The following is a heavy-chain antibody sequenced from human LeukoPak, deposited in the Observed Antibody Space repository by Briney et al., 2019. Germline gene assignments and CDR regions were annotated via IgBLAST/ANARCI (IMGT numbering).Heavy chain of an antibody. D-gene: IGHD2-2*01. J-gene: IGHJ5*02. Sequence: PGGSLSLSCAASGFTFSSYSMNWVRQAPGKGLEWVSSISSSSSYIYYADSVKGRFTISRDNAKNSLYLQMNSLRAEDTAVYYCARDRCSSTSCFNWFDPWGQGTLVTVSS. CDR1: GFTFSSYS. CDR3: ARDRCSSTSCFNWFDP. V-gene: IGHV3-21*01. CDR2: ISSSSSYI.